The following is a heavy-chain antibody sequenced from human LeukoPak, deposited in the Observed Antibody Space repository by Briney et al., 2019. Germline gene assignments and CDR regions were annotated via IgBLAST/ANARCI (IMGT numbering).Heavy chain of an antibody. CDR3: AKVPITSSWYLDY. V-gene: IGHV3-23*01. J-gene: IGHJ4*02. CDR2: ISGSGYST. Sequence: GGSLRLSCAASGFTFSSYGMSWVRQAPGKGLEWVSAISGSGYSTYYADSVKGRFTISRDNSKNTLYLQMNSLRAEDTAVYYCAKVPITSSWYLDYWGQGTLVTVSS. CDR1: GFTFSSYG. D-gene: IGHD6-13*01.